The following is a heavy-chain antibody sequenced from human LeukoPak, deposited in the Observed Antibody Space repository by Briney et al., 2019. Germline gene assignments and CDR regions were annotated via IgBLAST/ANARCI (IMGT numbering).Heavy chain of an antibody. J-gene: IGHJ4*02. V-gene: IGHV3-74*01. CDR3: ASKRWLQSSFDY. CDR2: INSDGSST. Sequence: GGSLRLSCAASGFTFSSYWMHWVRQAPGKGLVWVSRINSDGSSTSYADSVKGRFTISRDNAKNTVYLQMNSLRAEDTAVYYCASKRWLQSSFDYWGQGTLVTVSS. D-gene: IGHD5-24*01. CDR1: GFTFSSYW.